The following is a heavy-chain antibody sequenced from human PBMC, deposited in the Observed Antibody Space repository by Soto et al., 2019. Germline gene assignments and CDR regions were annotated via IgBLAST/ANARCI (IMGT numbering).Heavy chain of an antibody. CDR3: VRGDVGDPCWYFDL. J-gene: IGHJ2*01. CDR2: ISTYNGNA. V-gene: IGHV1-18*01. Sequence: ASVKVSCKASGYTFTSYDINWVRQATGQGLEWMGWISTYNGNANYAQKLQGRVTMTTDTSTSTAYMELRSLRSDDTAVYYCVRGDVGDPCWYFDLWGRGSLVTGSS. D-gene: IGHD4-17*01. CDR1: GYTFTSYD.